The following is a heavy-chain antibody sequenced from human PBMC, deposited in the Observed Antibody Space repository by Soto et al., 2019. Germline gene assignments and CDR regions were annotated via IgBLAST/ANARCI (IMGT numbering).Heavy chain of an antibody. J-gene: IGHJ6*02. CDR1: GFTFSSYA. D-gene: IGHD3-16*01. V-gene: IGHV3-30-3*01. CDR3: ARATTYVWGSYRPYGMDV. CDR2: ISYDGSNK. Sequence: QVQLVESGGGVVQPGRSLRLSCAASGFTFSSYAMHWVRQAPGKGLEWVAVISYDGSNKYYADSVKGRFTISRDNSKNTLYLQMNSLRAEDTAVYYCARATTYVWGSYRPYGMDVWGQGTTVTVSS.